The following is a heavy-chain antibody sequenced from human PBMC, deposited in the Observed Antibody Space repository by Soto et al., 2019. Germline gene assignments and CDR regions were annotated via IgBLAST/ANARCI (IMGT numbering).Heavy chain of an antibody. V-gene: IGHV3-49*04. CDR3: TRDHGDPYFDY. CDR1: GFTFGDYA. CDR2: IRSKAYGGTT. Sequence: PGGSPRLSCTASGFTFGDYAMSWVRQAPGKGLEGVGFIRSKAYGGTTEYAASVKGRFTISRDDSKSIAYLQMNSLKTEDTAVYYCTRDHGDPYFDYWGQGTLVTVSS. J-gene: IGHJ4*02. D-gene: IGHD4-17*01.